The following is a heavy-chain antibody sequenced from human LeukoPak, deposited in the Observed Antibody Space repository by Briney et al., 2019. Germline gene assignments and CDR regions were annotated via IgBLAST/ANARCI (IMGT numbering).Heavy chain of an antibody. CDR3: NQNYYGSGSYYH. J-gene: IGHJ5*02. Sequence: ASVKVSCKASGYTFTSYDINWVRQATGQGLEWMGWMNPNSGNTGYAQKFQGRVTMTRNTSISTAYMELSSLRSEDTAVYYCNQNYYGSGSYYHWGQGTLVTVSS. CDR2: MNPNSGNT. CDR1: GYTFTSYD. V-gene: IGHV1-8*01. D-gene: IGHD3-10*01.